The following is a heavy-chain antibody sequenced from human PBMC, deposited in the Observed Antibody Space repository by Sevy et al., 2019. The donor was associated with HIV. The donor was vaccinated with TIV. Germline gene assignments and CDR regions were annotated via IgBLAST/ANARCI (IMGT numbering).Heavy chain of an antibody. V-gene: IGHV3-53*01. CDR2: IYSGVTT. Sequence: GGSLRLSCAASGFTVGSNYMSWVRQAPGKGLEWVSIIYSGVTTSYADSVKGRFTISRDNSKNTLYLQMNSLIAEDTAVYYCARVSVYYYDSSGYYTTGNAFDIWGQGTMVTVSS. D-gene: IGHD3-22*01. CDR1: GFTVGSNY. CDR3: ARVSVYYYDSSGYYTTGNAFDI. J-gene: IGHJ3*02.